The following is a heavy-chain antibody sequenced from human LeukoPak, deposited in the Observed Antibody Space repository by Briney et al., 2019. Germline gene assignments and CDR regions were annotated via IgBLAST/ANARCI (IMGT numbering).Heavy chain of an antibody. J-gene: IGHJ5*02. CDR3: SRGKSAGLVNWFDP. CDR2: INTDGSTT. Sequence: GGSLRLSCAASGFTFSNAWMNWVRQAPGKGLVWVSRINTDGSTTAYADSVKGRFTISRDNAKNTLYLEMNSLRAEDTAIYYCSRGKSAGLVNWFDPWGQGTLVTVSS. V-gene: IGHV3-74*03. D-gene: IGHD2-8*02. CDR1: GFTFSNAW.